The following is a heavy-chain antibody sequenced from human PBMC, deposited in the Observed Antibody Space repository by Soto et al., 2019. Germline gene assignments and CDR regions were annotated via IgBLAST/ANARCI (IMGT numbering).Heavy chain of an antibody. D-gene: IGHD3-10*01. CDR2: IWYDGSNK. V-gene: IGHV3-33*06. CDR1: GFTFSSYG. J-gene: IGHJ6*02. CDR3: AKDQEGSGSHWLGYNYYGMDV. Sequence: GGSLTLSCAASGFTFSSYGMHWVRQAPGKGLGWVAVIWYDGSNKYYADSVKGRFTISRDNSKNTLYLQMNSLRAEDTAVYFCAKDQEGSGSHWLGYNYYGMDVWGQGTTVTVSS.